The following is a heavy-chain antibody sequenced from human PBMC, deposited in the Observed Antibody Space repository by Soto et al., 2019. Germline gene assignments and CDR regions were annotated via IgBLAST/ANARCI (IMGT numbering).Heavy chain of an antibody. CDR2: IWYDGSNK. D-gene: IGHD3-22*01. CDR1: GFTFSRYG. Sequence: SLRLSCAAYGFTFSRYGTHGVRQAPGKGLEWVAVIWYDGSNKYYADSVKGRFTISRDNSKNTLYLQMNSLRAEDTAVYYCARSYYYDRSGYYRRFIQVWGQG. CDR3: ARSYYYDRSGYYRRFIQV. V-gene: IGHV3-33*01. J-gene: IGHJ1*01.